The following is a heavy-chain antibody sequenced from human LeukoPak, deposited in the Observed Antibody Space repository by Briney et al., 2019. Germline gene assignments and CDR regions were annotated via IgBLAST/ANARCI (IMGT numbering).Heavy chain of an antibody. CDR1: GLTFSSYG. D-gene: IGHD2-2*02. Sequence: GGSLRLSCAASGLTFSSYGMHWVRQAPGKGLEWVAVISYDGSNKYYADSVKGRFTISSDNSKNTLYLQMNSLRAEDTAVYYCAMGHCSSTSCYTVNDAFDIWGQGTMVTVSS. V-gene: IGHV3-30*03. CDR2: ISYDGSNK. CDR3: AMGHCSSTSCYTVNDAFDI. J-gene: IGHJ3*02.